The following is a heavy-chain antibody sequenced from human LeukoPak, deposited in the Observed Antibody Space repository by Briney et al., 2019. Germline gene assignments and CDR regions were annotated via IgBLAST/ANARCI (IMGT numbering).Heavy chain of an antibody. Sequence: GGSLRLSCSASGFTFSRYTMHWVRQAPGKGLEWVALLAYDETFRYYADSVKGRFTISRDTAKTTLDLQMNSLTTEDPALYYCAREADGFDIWGQGTMVTVSS. CDR3: AREADGFDI. J-gene: IGHJ3*02. V-gene: IGHV3-30*01. CDR2: LAYDETFR. CDR1: GFTFSRYT.